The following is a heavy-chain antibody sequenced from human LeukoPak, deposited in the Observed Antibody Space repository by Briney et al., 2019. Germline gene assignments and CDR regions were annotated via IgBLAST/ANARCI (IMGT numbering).Heavy chain of an antibody. CDR1: GFTFSSYG. J-gene: IGHJ4*02. V-gene: IGHV3-30*18. CDR3: AKDLEAVTMIVPY. Sequence: GRSLRLSCAASGFTFSSYGMHWVRQAPGKGLEWVAVISYDGSNKYYADSVKGRFTISRDNSKNTLYLQMNSLRAEDTAVCYCAKDLEAVTMIVPYWGQGTLVTVSS. D-gene: IGHD3-22*01. CDR2: ISYDGSNK.